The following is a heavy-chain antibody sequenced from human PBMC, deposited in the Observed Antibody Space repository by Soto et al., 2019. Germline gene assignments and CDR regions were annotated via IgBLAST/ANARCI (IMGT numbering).Heavy chain of an antibody. D-gene: IGHD6-19*01. Sequence: ASVKVSCKASGYTFTSYDINWVRQATGQGLEWMGWMNPNSGNTGYAQKFQGRVTMTRNTSISTAYMELSSLRSEDTAVYYCARDPGGYSSGWYPGWFDPWGQGTLVTVS. J-gene: IGHJ5*02. CDR2: MNPNSGNT. V-gene: IGHV1-8*01. CDR1: GYTFTSYD. CDR3: ARDPGGYSSGWYPGWFDP.